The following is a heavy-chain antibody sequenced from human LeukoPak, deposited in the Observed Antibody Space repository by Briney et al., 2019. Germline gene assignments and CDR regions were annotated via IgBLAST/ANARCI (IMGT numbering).Heavy chain of an antibody. Sequence: PGGSLRLSCAASGFTFDDYAMHWVRQAPGKGLEWVSLISGDGGSTYYADSVKGRFTISRDNSKNSLYLQMNSLRTEDTALYYCAKDTAPPYYYDSSGYYPRSDAFDIWGQGTMVTVSS. CDR2: ISGDGGST. CDR3: AKDTAPPYYYDSSGYYPRSDAFDI. D-gene: IGHD3-22*01. CDR1: GFTFDDYA. V-gene: IGHV3-43*02. J-gene: IGHJ3*02.